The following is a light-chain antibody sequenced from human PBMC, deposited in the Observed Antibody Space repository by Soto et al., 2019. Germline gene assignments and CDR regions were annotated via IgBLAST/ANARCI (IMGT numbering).Light chain of an antibody. Sequence: EIVLTQSPGTLSLSPGERATLSCRASQSVSNSYLAWYQQKPGQAPRLLIYGASSRATGIPDSFSGSGSGTDFTLTISRLEPEDSAVYYCQQYVSTFRTLGQGTKVDIK. V-gene: IGKV3-20*01. CDR3: QQYVSTFRT. CDR2: GAS. J-gene: IGKJ1*01. CDR1: QSVSNSY.